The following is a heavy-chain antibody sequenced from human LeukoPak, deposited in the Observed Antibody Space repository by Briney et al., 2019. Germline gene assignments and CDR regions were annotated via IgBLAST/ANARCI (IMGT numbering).Heavy chain of an antibody. V-gene: IGHV4-38-2*02. CDR1: GYSISSGYY. Sequence: SEALSLTCTVSGYSISSGYYWGWIRQPPGKGLEWIGSIYHSGSTYYNPSLKSRVTISVDTSKNQFSLKLSSVTAADTAVYYCARVDRPVQLERLVVYYYYYMDVWGKGTTVTVSS. CDR2: IYHSGST. CDR3: ARVDRPVQLERLVVYYYYYMDV. J-gene: IGHJ6*03. D-gene: IGHD1-1*01.